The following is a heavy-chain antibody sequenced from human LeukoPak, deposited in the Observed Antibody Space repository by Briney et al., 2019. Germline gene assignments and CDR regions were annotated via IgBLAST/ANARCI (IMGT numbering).Heavy chain of an antibody. CDR3: ARAGPFPSGSSSREYYLDY. CDR2: RSIYNGNT. CDR1: GYDCINYG. Sequence: ASVKVSCKASGYDCINYGISWVRQAPGQGLEWMGWRSIYNGNTDYKLQGRVTMTTDTSTSTAYMEVRSLRSDDTAVYHGARAGPFPSGSSSREYYLDYWGQGTLVTVSS. J-gene: IGHJ4*02. D-gene: IGHD6-6*01. V-gene: IGHV1-18*01.